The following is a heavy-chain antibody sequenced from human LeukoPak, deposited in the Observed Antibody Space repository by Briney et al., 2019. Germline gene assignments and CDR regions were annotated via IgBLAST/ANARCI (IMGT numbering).Heavy chain of an antibody. CDR3: ARGLVHDTSGYYSDY. D-gene: IGHD3-22*01. V-gene: IGHV3-74*01. Sequence: PGGSLRLSCAASGFTFRSYWMHWVRQAPGKGLVWVSRIDSYGSTNYADSVKGRSTISRDNAKNTLYLQMNSLRAEDTAVYYCARGLVHDTSGYYSDYWGQGTLVTVSS. CDR1: GFTFRSYW. CDR2: IDSYGST. J-gene: IGHJ4*02.